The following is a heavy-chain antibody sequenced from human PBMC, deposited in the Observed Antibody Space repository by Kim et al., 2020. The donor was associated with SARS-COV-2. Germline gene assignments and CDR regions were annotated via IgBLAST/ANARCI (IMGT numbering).Heavy chain of an antibody. CDR3: ARSRIQLWKYYGMDV. V-gene: IGHV4-34*01. Sequence: SETLSLTCAVYGGSFSGYYWSWIRQPPGKGLEWIGEINHSGSTNYNPSLKSRVTISVDTSKNQFSLKLSSVTAADTAVYYCARSRIQLWKYYGMDVWGQGTTVTVSS. J-gene: IGHJ6*02. D-gene: IGHD5-18*01. CDR2: INHSGST. CDR1: GGSFSGYY.